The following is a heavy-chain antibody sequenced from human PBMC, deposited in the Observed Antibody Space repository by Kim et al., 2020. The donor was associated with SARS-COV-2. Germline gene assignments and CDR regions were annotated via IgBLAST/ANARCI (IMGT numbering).Heavy chain of an antibody. CDR1: GFTLSDYS. J-gene: IGHJ4*02. Sequence: GGSLRLSCAGSGFTLSDYSIHWVRQAPGEGLEWVALISYDTINRYYADSVKGRFTISRDNSKNTVFLQMSSLRGDDTALYYCARRDRRGYEDFDYWGQGTLVTVSS. CDR2: ISYDTINR. CDR3: ARRDRRGYEDFDY. V-gene: IGHV3-30*04. D-gene: IGHD3-3*01.